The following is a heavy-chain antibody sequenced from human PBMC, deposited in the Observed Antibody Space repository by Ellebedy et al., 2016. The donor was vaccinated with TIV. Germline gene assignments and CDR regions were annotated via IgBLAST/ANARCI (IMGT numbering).Heavy chain of an antibody. J-gene: IGHJ4*02. CDR1: GFSFSNFW. Sequence: GESLKISCAAWGFSFSNFWMSWVRQAPGKGLEWVASIKQDGSVQFYVNSVRGRFTISRDNSKTSTYLQMNSLRDEDTAVYFCARGSSGWKGIDYWGQGTLVTVSS. D-gene: IGHD6-19*01. V-gene: IGHV3-7*04. CDR3: ARGSSGWKGIDY. CDR2: IKQDGSVQ.